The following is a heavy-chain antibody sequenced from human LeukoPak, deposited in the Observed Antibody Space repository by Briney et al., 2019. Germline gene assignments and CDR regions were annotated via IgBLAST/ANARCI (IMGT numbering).Heavy chain of an antibody. V-gene: IGHV3-23*01. CDR3: AKERIQLWPTYFDY. J-gene: IGHJ4*02. D-gene: IGHD1-1*01. Sequence: LSGGSLRLSCAASGFTFSSYAMSWVRQAPGKGLEWVSAISDSGGSTYYTDSVKGRFTISRDNSKNTLYLQMNNLRAEDTALYYCAKERIQLWPTYFDYWGQGTLVTVSS. CDR1: GFTFSSYA. CDR2: ISDSGGST.